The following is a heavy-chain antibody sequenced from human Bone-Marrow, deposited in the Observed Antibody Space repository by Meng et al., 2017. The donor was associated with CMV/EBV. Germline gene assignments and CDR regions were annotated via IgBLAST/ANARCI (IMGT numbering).Heavy chain of an antibody. D-gene: IGHD3-3*01. CDR2: IIPIFGTA. CDR3: ATYYDFWSGYFPYYYYGMDV. J-gene: IGHJ6*02. V-gene: IGHV1-69*05. Sequence: SVKVSCKASGGTFSSYAISWVRQAPGQGLEWMGGIIPIFGTANYAQKFQGRVTITTDESTSTAYMELSSLRSEDTAVYYCATYYDFWSGYFPYYYYGMDVWGQGTTFTVSS. CDR1: GGTFSSYA.